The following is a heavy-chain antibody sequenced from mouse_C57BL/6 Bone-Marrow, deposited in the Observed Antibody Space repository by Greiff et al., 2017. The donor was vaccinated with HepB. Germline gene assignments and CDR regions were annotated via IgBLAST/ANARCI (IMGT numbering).Heavy chain of an antibody. Sequence: EVKLMESGPGLVKPSQSLSLTCSVTGYSITSGYYWNWIRQFPGNKLEWMGYISYDGSNNYNPSLKNRISITRDTSKNQFFLKLNSVTTEDTATYYCARHGSSPWFAYWGQGTLVTVSA. D-gene: IGHD1-1*01. V-gene: IGHV3-6*01. J-gene: IGHJ3*01. CDR2: ISYDGSN. CDR3: ARHGSSPWFAY. CDR1: GYSITSGYY.